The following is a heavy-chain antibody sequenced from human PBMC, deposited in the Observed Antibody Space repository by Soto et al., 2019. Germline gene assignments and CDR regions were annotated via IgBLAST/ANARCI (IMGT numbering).Heavy chain of an antibody. J-gene: IGHJ5*02. V-gene: IGHV6-1*01. CDR3: ARSMMVRGVFNWFDP. D-gene: IGHD3-10*01. CDR2: TYYRSKWYN. CDR1: XDSVSSNSAA. Sequence: TLSLACAISXDSVSSNSAAWNWIRQSPSRGLEWLGRTYYRSKWYNDYAVSVKSRITINPDTSKNQFSLQLNSVTPEDTAVYYCARSMMVRGVFNWFDPWGQGTLVTVSS.